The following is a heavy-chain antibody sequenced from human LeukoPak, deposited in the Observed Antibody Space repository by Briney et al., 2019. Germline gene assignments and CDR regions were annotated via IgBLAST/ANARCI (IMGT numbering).Heavy chain of an antibody. J-gene: IGHJ5*02. CDR2: IYHSGST. V-gene: IGHV4-38-2*01. CDR1: GYSISSGYY. CDR3: ARASRWAWNYDILTGYRGDWFDP. D-gene: IGHD3-9*01. Sequence: PSETLSLTCAVSGYSISSGYYWGWIRQPPGKGLEWIGSIYHSGSTYYNPSLKSRVTISVDTSKNQFSLKLSSVTAADTAVYYCARASRWAWNYDILTGYRGDWFDPWGQGTLVTVSS.